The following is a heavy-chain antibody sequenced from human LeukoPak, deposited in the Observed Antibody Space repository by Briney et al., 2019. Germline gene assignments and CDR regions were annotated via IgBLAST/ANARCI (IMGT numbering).Heavy chain of an antibody. CDR1: GFTFSSYP. D-gene: IGHD6-19*01. J-gene: IGHJ4*02. Sequence: GGSLRLSCVGSGFTFSSYPMNWVRQAPGKGLEWVSYISSSNSYIYYVDSVKGRFTISRDNAKNSLYLQMNSLRVDDTAGDYCARGRSGWYHDYWGPGTLVTVSS. V-gene: IGHV3-21*01. CDR2: ISSSNSYI. CDR3: ARGRSGWYHDY.